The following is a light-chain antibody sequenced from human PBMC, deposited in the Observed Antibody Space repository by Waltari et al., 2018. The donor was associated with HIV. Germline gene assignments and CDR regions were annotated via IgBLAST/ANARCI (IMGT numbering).Light chain of an antibody. Sequence: QSALAQPASVSGSPGQSITIPCTGTSSDVGRYNFVPWYQQHPGKAPKLMIYEVSNRPSGVSYRFSGSKSGNTASLTISGLQAEDDADYYCSSYTNTTTLVLFGGGTKLTVL. CDR3: SSYTNTTTLVL. CDR2: EVS. CDR1: SSDVGRYNF. V-gene: IGLV2-14*01. J-gene: IGLJ2*01.